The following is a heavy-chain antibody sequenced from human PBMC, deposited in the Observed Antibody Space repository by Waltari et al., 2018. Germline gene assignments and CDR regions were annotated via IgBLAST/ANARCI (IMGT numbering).Heavy chain of an antibody. D-gene: IGHD5-18*01. CDR3: ATTGRGYSYGLDY. J-gene: IGHJ4*02. Sequence: QVQLVQSGAEVKKPGASVKVSCKVSGYTLTELSMHWVRQAPGKGLEWMGGVGPEEGETMDAQKFQGRVTMTEDTSTDTAYMERSSLGSEDTAVYYCATTGRGYSYGLDYWGQGTLVTVSS. CDR1: GYTLTELS. CDR2: VGPEEGET. V-gene: IGHV1-24*01.